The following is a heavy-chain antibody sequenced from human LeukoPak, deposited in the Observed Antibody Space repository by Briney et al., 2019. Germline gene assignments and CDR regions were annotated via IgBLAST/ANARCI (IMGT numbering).Heavy chain of an antibody. J-gene: IGHJ4*02. D-gene: IGHD5-18*01. Sequence: GGSLRLSCAASGFAFSDYWMSWVRQAPGKGLEWVAKIKPDGSEKYYVDSVKGRFTISRDKAKNSLYLQMNSLRDEDTAVYCCARGGYSYGHDYWGQGTLVTVSS. V-gene: IGHV3-7*01. CDR2: IKPDGSEK. CDR3: ARGGYSYGHDY. CDR1: GFAFSDYW.